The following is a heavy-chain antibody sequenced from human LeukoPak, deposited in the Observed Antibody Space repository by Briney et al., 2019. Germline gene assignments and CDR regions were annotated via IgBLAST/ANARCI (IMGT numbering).Heavy chain of an antibody. CDR3: ARDRHCSSTSCYTGGYFDY. V-gene: IGHV3-11*04. D-gene: IGHD2-2*02. Sequence: GGSLRLSCAASGFTFSDYYVSWIRQAPGKGLEWVSYISSSGSTIYYADSVKGRFTISRDNAKNSLYLQMNSLRAEDTAVYYCARDRHCSSTSCYTGGYFDYWGQGTLVTVSS. CDR2: ISSSGSTI. CDR1: GFTFSDYY. J-gene: IGHJ4*02.